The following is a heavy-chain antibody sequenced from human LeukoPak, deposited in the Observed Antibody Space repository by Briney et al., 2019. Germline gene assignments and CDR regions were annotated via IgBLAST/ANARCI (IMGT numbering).Heavy chain of an antibody. Sequence: PGGSLRLSCAASGFTFSDYYMSWIRQPPGKGLEWIGSIYYSGSTYYNPSLKSRVTISVDTSKNQFSLKLSSVTAADTAVYYCARDRDILTGYKRGGAFDIWGQGTMVTVSS. CDR1: GFTFSDYY. J-gene: IGHJ3*02. CDR2: IYYSGST. CDR3: ARDRDILTGYKRGGAFDI. D-gene: IGHD3-9*01. V-gene: IGHV4-38-2*02.